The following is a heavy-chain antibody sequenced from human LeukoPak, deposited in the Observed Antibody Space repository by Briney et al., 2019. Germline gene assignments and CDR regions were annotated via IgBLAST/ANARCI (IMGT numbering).Heavy chain of an antibody. CDR2: IDSGGNT. CDR1: GITVSSNS. V-gene: IGHV3-53*01. Sequence: GGSLRLSCAASGITVSSNSMNWVRQAPGKGLEWLSLIDSGGNTYYADSVKGRFTISRDNSKNTLYLQMNSLRAEDTAVYYCARDKSGWQTSYYYYMDVWGKGTTVTVSS. CDR3: ARDKSGWQTSYYYYMDV. J-gene: IGHJ6*03. D-gene: IGHD6-19*01.